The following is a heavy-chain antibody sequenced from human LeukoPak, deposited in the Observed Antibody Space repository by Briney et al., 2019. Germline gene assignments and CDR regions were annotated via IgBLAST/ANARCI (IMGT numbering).Heavy chain of an antibody. CDR1: GFTFSSYG. Sequence: GGSLRLSCAASGFTFSSYGMHWVRQAPGKGLEWVAVISYDGSNKYYADSVKGRFTISRDNSKNTLYLQMNSLRAEDTAVYYCAKSVVYDSSGYYFDYWGQGTLVTVSS. V-gene: IGHV3-30*18. CDR2: ISYDGSNK. CDR3: AKSVVYDSSGYYFDY. J-gene: IGHJ4*02. D-gene: IGHD3-22*01.